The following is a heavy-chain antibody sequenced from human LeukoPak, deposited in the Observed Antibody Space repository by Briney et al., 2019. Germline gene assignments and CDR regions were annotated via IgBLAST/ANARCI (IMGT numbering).Heavy chain of an antibody. Sequence: SETLSFTCAVYGGSFSGYYWSWIRQPPGKGLEWIGEINHSGSTNYNPSLKSRVTISVDTSKSQFSLKLSSVTAADTAVYYCARGVNWFDPWGQGTLVTVSS. CDR2: INHSGST. J-gene: IGHJ5*02. CDR3: ARGVNWFDP. V-gene: IGHV4-34*01. CDR1: GGSFSGYY.